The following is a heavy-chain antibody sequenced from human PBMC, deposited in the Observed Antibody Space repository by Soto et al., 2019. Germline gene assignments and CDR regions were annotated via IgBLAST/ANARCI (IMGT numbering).Heavy chain of an antibody. CDR1: GGSSNSDSYY. Sequence: SETLSLTCTVSGGSSNSDSYYWDWIRQPPGKGLEWIGSIYYSGSTYYNPSLKSRVAISADTSKSQFSLKLSSVTAADTAVYYCARRSSGSRRDFDNWGQGTLVTVSS. J-gene: IGHJ4*02. V-gene: IGHV4-39*01. CDR3: ARRSSGSRRDFDN. CDR2: IYYSGST. D-gene: IGHD6-19*01.